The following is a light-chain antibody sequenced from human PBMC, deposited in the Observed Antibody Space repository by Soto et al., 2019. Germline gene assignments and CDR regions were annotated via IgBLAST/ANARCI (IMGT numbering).Light chain of an antibody. CDR2: GNS. J-gene: IGLJ2*01. CDR3: QSYDSSLSVP. CDR1: SSNIGAGYD. Sequence: QSVLTQPPSVSGAPGQRVTISCTGSSSNIGAGYDVQWYQQLPGTAPKLLIYGNSNRPSGVPDRFSGSKSGTSASLAITGLQAEDEAYYYCQSYDSSLSVPFGGGTKLTVL. V-gene: IGLV1-40*01.